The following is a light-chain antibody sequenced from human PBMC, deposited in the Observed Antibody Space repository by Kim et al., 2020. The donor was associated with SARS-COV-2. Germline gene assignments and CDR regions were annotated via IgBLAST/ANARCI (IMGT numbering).Light chain of an antibody. Sequence: AQGKTARITCGGNIIGSKSVHWYQQKPGQAPVLVIYYDSDRPSGIPERFSGSNSGNTATLTISRVEAGDEADYYCQVWDSSSDHVVFGGGTQLTVL. V-gene: IGLV3-21*04. CDR2: YDS. CDR1: IIGSKS. J-gene: IGLJ2*01. CDR3: QVWDSSSDHVV.